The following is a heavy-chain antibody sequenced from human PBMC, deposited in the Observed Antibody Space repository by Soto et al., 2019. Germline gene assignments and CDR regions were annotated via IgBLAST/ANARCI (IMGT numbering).Heavy chain of an antibody. Sequence: ASVKVSGKASGYTFTGYYMHWVRQAPGQGLEWMGWINPNSGGTNYAQKFQGRVTMTRDTSISTAYMELSRLRSDDTAVYYCARGEEDSSGLMDAFDIWGQGTMVTVSS. CDR2: INPNSGGT. J-gene: IGHJ3*02. CDR3: ARGEEDSSGLMDAFDI. D-gene: IGHD3-22*01. CDR1: GYTFTGYY. V-gene: IGHV1-2*02.